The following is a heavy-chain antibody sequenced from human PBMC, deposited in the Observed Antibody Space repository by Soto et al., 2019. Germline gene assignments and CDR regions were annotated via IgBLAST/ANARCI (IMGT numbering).Heavy chain of an antibody. D-gene: IGHD1-26*01. J-gene: IGHJ6*02. Sequence: QVQLVESGGGVVQPGRSLRLSCVASGFNFSSYGMHWVRQAPGKGLKWVAVISYDGSNKYYADSVKGRFSISRYNSKNTLYLQMNSLRAEDTAVYYCAKAKYSGSYHYYGMDVWGQGTTVTVSS. V-gene: IGHV3-30*18. CDR3: AKAKYSGSYHYYGMDV. CDR1: GFNFSSYG. CDR2: ISYDGSNK.